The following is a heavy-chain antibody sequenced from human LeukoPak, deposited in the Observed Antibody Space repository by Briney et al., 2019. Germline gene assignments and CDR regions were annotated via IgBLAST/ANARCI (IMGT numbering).Heavy chain of an antibody. CDR3: ARVSKVLSYYYGSGSYSDFGY. CDR1: VYTFTSYD. CDR2: MNPNSGNT. V-gene: IGHV1-8*01. Sequence: SVKVSFKASVYTFTSYDINWVRQAPGQGLEWMGWMNPNSGNTGYAQKFQGRVTMTRDTSISTDYMELSSLRSEDTAVYYCARVSKVLSYYYGSGSYSDFGYWGQGTQVTVSS. D-gene: IGHD3-10*01. J-gene: IGHJ4*02.